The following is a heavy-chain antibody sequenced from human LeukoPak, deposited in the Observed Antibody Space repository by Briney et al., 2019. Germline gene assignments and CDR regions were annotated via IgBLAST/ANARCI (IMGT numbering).Heavy chain of an antibody. D-gene: IGHD3-3*01. CDR1: GGSISGYY. CDR3: ARAPAITKPFDY. Sequence: SETLSLTCTVSGGSISGYYWSWIRQPPGKGLEWIGEINHSGSTNYNPSLKSRVTISVDTSKNQFSLKLSSVTAADTAVYYCARAPAITKPFDYWGQGTLVTVSS. CDR2: INHSGST. J-gene: IGHJ4*02. V-gene: IGHV4-34*01.